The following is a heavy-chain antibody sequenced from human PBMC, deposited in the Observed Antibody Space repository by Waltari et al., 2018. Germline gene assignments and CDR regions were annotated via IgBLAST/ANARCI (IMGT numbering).Heavy chain of an antibody. CDR3: TREDYGGKDY. Sequence: EVQLAESGGGLVQPGESLRRSCAASGFPFSPYWMHWVRQGPGKGLVWVSRINTDGSTINYADSVKGRFTISRDNAKNTLYLQMNSLRAEDTAVYYCTREDYGGKDYWGQGTLVTVSS. CDR1: GFPFSPYW. D-gene: IGHD4-17*01. CDR2: INTDGSTI. J-gene: IGHJ4*02. V-gene: IGHV3-74*01.